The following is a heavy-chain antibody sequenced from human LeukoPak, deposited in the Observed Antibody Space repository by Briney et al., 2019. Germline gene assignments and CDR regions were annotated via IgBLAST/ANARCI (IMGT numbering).Heavy chain of an antibody. CDR3: ARDRVLEWLPNYYYYYIMDV. V-gene: IGHV1-2*02. J-gene: IGHJ6*02. CDR2: INPKSGGT. D-gene: IGHD3-3*01. Sequence: ASVKVSCKASGFTFTSSAVHWVRQAPGQGLEWMGWINPKSGGTNYAQRFQGRITMTRDASINTAYMEVSRLTYDDTAVYYCARDRVLEWLPNYYYYYIMDVWGQGTTVTVSS. CDR1: GFTFTSSA.